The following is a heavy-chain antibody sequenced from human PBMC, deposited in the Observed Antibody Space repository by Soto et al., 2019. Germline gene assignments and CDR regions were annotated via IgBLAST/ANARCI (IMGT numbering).Heavy chain of an antibody. Sequence: EVQLVESGGGLVQPGRSLRLSCEASGFRFDDYAMHWARQAPGKGLEWVSGISWNSGRIGYADSVKGRFTISRDNAKNSLYLQMNSLRAEDTALYYCAKGMNVLPIHHGLDVWGQGTTVTVSS. V-gene: IGHV3-9*01. D-gene: IGHD3-10*02. CDR2: ISWNSGRI. CDR3: AKGMNVLPIHHGLDV. CDR1: GFRFDDYA. J-gene: IGHJ6*02.